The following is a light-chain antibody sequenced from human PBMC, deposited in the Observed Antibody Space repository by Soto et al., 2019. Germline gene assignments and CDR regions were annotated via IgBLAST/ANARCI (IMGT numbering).Light chain of an antibody. CDR3: QQSYSDWT. CDR1: QSISAY. CDR2: AAS. J-gene: IGKJ1*01. V-gene: IGKV1-39*01. Sequence: DIQMTQSPSSLSASVGDRVTITCRASQSISAYLNWYQQTPGKAPKLLIYAASSLQTGVPSRFSGSGSGTYFALTISSLQPEDFATYYCQQSYSDWTFGQGTKVEV.